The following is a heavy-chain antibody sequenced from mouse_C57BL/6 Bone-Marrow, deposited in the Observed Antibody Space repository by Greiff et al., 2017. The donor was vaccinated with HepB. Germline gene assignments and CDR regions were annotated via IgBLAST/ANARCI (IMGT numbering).Heavy chain of an antibody. CDR2: IDPRSGNT. CDR1: GYTFTSYG. D-gene: IGHD1-1*01. Sequence: QVQLQQSGAELARPGASVKLSCKASGYTFTSYGISWVKQRTGQGLEWIGEIDPRSGNTYYNEKFKGKATLTADKSSSTAYMELRSLTSEDSAVYFCAKGLLRYLDYFDYWGQGTTLTVSS. V-gene: IGHV1-81*01. CDR3: AKGLLRYLDYFDY. J-gene: IGHJ2*01.